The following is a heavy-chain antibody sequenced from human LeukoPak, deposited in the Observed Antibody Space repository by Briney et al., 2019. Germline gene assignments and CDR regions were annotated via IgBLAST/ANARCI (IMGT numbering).Heavy chain of an antibody. J-gene: IGHJ6*03. Sequence: GGSLRLSCTASGFTFGDYAMSWVRQAPGKGLEWVSSITSSSTYIYYADSVKGRFTISRDNARNSLYLQMNSLRAEDTAIYYCARDTAYYYYMDVWGKGTTVTVSS. CDR1: GFTFGDYA. CDR3: ARDTAYYYYMDV. CDR2: ITSSSTYI. V-gene: IGHV3-21*01.